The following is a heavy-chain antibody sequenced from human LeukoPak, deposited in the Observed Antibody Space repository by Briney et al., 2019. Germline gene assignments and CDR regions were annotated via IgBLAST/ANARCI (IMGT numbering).Heavy chain of an antibody. J-gene: IGHJ6*03. CDR2: IRSKAYGGTT. V-gene: IGHV3-49*03. CDR3: TRDRGIAARSGIYYMDV. D-gene: IGHD6-6*01. Sequence: GGSLRLSCTASGFTFGDYAMSWFRQAPGKGLEWVGFIRSKAYGGTTEYAASVKGRFTISRDDSKSIAYLQMNSLKTEDTAVYYCTRDRGIAARSGIYYMDVWGKGTTVIVSS. CDR1: GFTFGDYA.